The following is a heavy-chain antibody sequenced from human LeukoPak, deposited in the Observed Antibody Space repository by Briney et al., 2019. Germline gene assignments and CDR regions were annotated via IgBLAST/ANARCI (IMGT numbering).Heavy chain of an antibody. CDR3: ARARSGGSCYSAFDI. J-gene: IGHJ3*02. CDR2: IGTAGDT. V-gene: IGHV3-13*01. Sequence: GGSLRLSCSASGFTLSSYDMHWGRPTTGKSLEWVSAIGTAGDTYYPGSVKGRFTISRENAKNSLYLQMNSLRAGDTAVYYCARARSGGSCYSAFDIWGQGTMVTVSS. CDR1: GFTLSSYD. D-gene: IGHD2-15*01.